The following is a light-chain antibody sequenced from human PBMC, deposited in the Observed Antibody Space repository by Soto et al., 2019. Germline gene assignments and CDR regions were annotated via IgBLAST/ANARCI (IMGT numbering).Light chain of an antibody. CDR1: TGAVTSGYY. Sequence: QAVVTQEPSLTVSPGGTVTLTCASSTGAVTSGYYPNWFQQKPGQAPRALIYSTSNKQSWTPARFSGSLLGGKAALTLSGVQTEDEAEYYCLLYYGGAPVFGGGTKLTV. CDR2: STS. J-gene: IGLJ3*02. CDR3: LLYYGGAPV. V-gene: IGLV7-43*01.